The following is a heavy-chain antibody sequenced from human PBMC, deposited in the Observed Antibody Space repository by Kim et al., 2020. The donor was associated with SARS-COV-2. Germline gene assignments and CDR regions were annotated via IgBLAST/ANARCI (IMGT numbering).Heavy chain of an antibody. CDR1: GFTFSSYG. D-gene: IGHD3-22*01. Sequence: SLRLSCAASGFTFSSYGMHWVRQAPGKGLEWVAVISYDGSNKYYADSVKGRFTISRDNSKNTLYLQMNSLRAEDTAVYYCAKDASTYYYDSSGFDYWGQGTLVTVSS. J-gene: IGHJ4*02. CDR3: AKDASTYYYDSSGFDY. CDR2: ISYDGSNK. V-gene: IGHV3-30*18.